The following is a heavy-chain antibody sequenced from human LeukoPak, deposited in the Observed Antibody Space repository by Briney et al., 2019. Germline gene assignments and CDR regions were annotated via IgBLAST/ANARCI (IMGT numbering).Heavy chain of an antibody. D-gene: IGHD1-14*01. J-gene: IGHJ4*02. CDR2: ISYDGNNK. V-gene: IGHV3-30*04. CDR1: GFTFTSYA. Sequence: GRSLRLSCAASGFTFTSYAMHWVRQAPGKGLEWVAVISYDGNNKFYADFVKGRFTISRDNSKNTLYLEINNLRAEDTAVYYCARDLETSRTGPYEYWGQGTLVTVSP. CDR3: ARDLETSRTGPYEY.